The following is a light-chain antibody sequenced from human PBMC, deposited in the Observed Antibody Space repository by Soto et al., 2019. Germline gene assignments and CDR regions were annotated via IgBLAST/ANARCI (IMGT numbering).Light chain of an antibody. CDR3: QQYASSVVYT. CDR2: AAS. J-gene: IGKJ2*01. CDR1: QSLTTRY. Sequence: EIVLTQSPGTLSLSPGETATLSCRASQSLTTRYLAWYQQKPGQAPRLLIYAASTRATGTPDRFSGSGSGTDFTLTISSLEPEDCAVYFCQQYASSVVYTFGQGTQLEIK. V-gene: IGKV3-20*01.